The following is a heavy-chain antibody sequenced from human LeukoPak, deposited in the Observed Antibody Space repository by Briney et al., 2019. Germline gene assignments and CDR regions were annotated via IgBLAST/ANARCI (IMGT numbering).Heavy chain of an antibody. CDR2: INPNTGGT. Sequence: ASVRLSCAASGYTFTHYYMQCVRQAPGQGLEWMGWINPNTGGTDYIQKFQGRVTMTRDTSISTAYMELNSLKSDDTAVYYCVRVVRRAAAHSTNWSHAWSQRSLVTVSS. CDR3: VRVVRRAAAHSTNWSHA. J-gene: IGHJ5*02. V-gene: IGHV1-2*02. CDR1: GYTFTHYY. D-gene: IGHD6-13*01.